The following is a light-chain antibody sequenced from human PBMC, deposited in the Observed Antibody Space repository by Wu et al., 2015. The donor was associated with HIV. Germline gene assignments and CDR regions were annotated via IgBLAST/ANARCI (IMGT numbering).Light chain of an antibody. CDR3: QQYNSFPYS. J-gene: IGKJ2*03. Sequence: DIQMTQSPSTLSASIGDRVTITCRTSQSIGNFLAWYQQKPGKAPKLLIYEASSLESGVPSRFSGGESGTEFTLSISSLQPEDFATYFCQQYNSFPYSFGQGTKLEI. CDR2: EAS. V-gene: IGKV1-5*03. CDR1: QSIGNF.